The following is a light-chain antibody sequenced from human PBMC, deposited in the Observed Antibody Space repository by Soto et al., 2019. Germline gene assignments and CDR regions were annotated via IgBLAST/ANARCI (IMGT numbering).Light chain of an antibody. CDR3: SSYTGTTTLGV. CDR2: EVI. Sequence: QSVLTQPASVSGSPGQSITISCTGSNSDIGAYNYVSWYQQHPGKAPKLIIYEVIYRPSGISNRFSGSKSGNTASLTISGLQDDDEADYYCSSYTGTTTLGVFGSGTKVTVL. J-gene: IGLJ1*01. V-gene: IGLV2-14*01. CDR1: NSDIGAYNY.